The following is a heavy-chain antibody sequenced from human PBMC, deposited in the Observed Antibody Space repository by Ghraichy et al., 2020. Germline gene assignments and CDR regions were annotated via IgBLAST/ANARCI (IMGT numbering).Heavy chain of an antibody. D-gene: IGHD7-27*01. J-gene: IGHJ6*02. CDR1: GGSFSGYY. CDR3: ARGLGDV. V-gene: IGHV4-34*01. CDR2: INHSGST. Sequence: SQTLSLTCAVYGGSFSGYYWSWIRQPPGKGLEWIGEINHSGSTNYNPSLKSRVTISVDTSKNQFSLKLSSVTAADTAVYYCARGLGDVWGQGTTVTVSS.